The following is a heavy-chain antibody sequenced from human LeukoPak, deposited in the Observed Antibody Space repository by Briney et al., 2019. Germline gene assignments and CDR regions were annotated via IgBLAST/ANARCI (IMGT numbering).Heavy chain of an antibody. CDR1: IDSISSYY. Sequence: SETLSLTCTVSIDSISSYYWSWIRQPPRRGLEWIGYIYHSGSTNYNPSLKSRVTISVDMSKNRFSLKLSSVTAADTAVYYCARGGNTYCSGGSCYSDFDYWGQGSLVTVSS. D-gene: IGHD2-15*01. CDR3: ARGGNTYCSGGSCYSDFDY. J-gene: IGHJ4*02. CDR2: IYHSGST. V-gene: IGHV4-59*01.